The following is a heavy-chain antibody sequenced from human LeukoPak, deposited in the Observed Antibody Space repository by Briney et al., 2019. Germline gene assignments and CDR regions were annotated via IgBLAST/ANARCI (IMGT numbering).Heavy chain of an antibody. Sequence: SETLSLTCTVSGYSISSGYYWGWIRQPPGKGLEWIGSIYHSGSTYYNPSLKSRITISVDTSKNQFSLKLSSVTAADTAVYYCAPPPYYYEASGYPVAWGQGTLVTVSS. CDR2: IYHSGST. D-gene: IGHD3-22*01. CDR3: APPPYYYEASGYPVA. V-gene: IGHV4-38-2*02. J-gene: IGHJ5*02. CDR1: GYSISSGYY.